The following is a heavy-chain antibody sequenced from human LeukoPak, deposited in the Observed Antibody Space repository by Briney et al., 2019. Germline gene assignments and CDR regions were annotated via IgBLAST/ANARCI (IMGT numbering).Heavy chain of an antibody. J-gene: IGHJ4*02. D-gene: IGHD3-10*01. CDR3: ARCYGTGSYPQDFDY. V-gene: IGHV3-48*04. Sequence: GGTLCFSCSASGFTFSSYSMNWVRPAPGMGLMGATYISSSSSTIYYADSVKGRFTISRDNATNSMYLQMISLRAEDTAVYYCARCYGTGSYPQDFDYWGQGTLVTVSS. CDR1: GFTFSSYS. CDR2: ISSSSSTI.